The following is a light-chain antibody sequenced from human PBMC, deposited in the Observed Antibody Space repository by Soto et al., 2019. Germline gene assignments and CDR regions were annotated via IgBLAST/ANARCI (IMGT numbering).Light chain of an antibody. CDR3: QQYNNWPPDRT. Sequence: EIVMTQSPATLSVSPGERATLSCRASQSVCSNLAWYQQKPGQAPRLLIYGASTRATGIPARSSGSGSGTEFTLTISSLQSEDFAIYFCQQYNNWPPDRTFGQGTKVEI. J-gene: IGKJ1*01. CDR1: QSVCSN. V-gene: IGKV3-15*01. CDR2: GAS.